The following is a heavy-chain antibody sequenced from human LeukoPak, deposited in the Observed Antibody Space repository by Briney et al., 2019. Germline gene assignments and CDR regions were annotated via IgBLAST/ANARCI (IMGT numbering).Heavy chain of an antibody. V-gene: IGHV3-30*18. J-gene: IGHJ4*02. Sequence: QPGRSLRLSCAASGFTFSSYGMRWVRQAPGKGLEWVAVISYGGSNKYYADSVKGRFTISRDNSKNTLYLQMNSLRAEATDVYYCAKDQAVWGYWGQGTLVTVSS. CDR3: AKDQAVWGY. CDR2: ISYGGSNK. CDR1: GFTFSSYG. D-gene: IGHD3-16*01.